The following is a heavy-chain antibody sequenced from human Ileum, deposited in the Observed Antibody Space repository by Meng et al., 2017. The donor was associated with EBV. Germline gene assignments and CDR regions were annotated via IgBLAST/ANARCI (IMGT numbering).Heavy chain of an antibody. CDR1: GGSISSGAYH. J-gene: IGHJ4*02. Sequence: QVQLGESGPELVKPSPTLSIPCAVSGGSISSGAYHWSWIRQPQGKGLEWIGLSGSPSYNPSLRSRLTISVAPSKNQCSLRLDSATAADTAVYYCAISAEGAGGKGYWGQGTLVTVSS. V-gene: IGHV4-30-4*01. D-gene: IGHD6-13*01. CDR2: LSGSP. CDR3: AISAEGAGGKGY.